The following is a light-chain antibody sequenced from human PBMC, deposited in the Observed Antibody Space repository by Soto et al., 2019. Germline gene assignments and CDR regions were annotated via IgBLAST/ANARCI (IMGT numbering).Light chain of an antibody. CDR2: EVV. V-gene: IGLV2-8*01. CDR3: KSYAGSNTYV. Sequence: QSALTQPPSASGSPGQSVTISCTGTNNDIGVYDFVSWYQHHPGKAPRLIIYEVVQRPSGVPDRFSGSKSGNTASLTVSGLQAADEDDYFCKSYAGSNTYVFGSGTKLTVL. CDR1: NNDIGVYDF. J-gene: IGLJ1*01.